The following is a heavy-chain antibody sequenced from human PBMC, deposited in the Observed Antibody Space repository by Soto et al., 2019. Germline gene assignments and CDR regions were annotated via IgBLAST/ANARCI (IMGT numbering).Heavy chain of an antibody. Sequence: VQLLESGGGLVQPGGSLRLSCVASGFSFSSYAMTWVRQAPGKGLAWVSVISGSDGSTYYADSVKGRFTISRDNSKNTLYLQMNSLRAEDTAVYYCAKDRERDAWYEDSWGQGTLVTVSS. CDR1: GFSFSSYA. CDR3: AKDRERDAWYEDS. V-gene: IGHV3-23*01. CDR2: ISGSDGST. D-gene: IGHD6-13*01. J-gene: IGHJ4*02.